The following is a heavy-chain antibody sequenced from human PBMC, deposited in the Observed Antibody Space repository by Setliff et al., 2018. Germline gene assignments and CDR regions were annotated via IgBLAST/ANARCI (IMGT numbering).Heavy chain of an antibody. V-gene: IGHV4-61*09. Sequence: LSLTCTVSGGSVGSDFSYWTWMRQPAGKGLEWIGQIYTSWSTNYNPSLKSRVTISLDASKNQFSLRLTSVTTADTAVYYCARVTGLFYVDAWGKGTTVTVSS. D-gene: IGHD2-15*01. CDR1: GGSVGSDFSY. CDR3: ARVTGLFYVDA. J-gene: IGHJ6*03. CDR2: IYTSWST.